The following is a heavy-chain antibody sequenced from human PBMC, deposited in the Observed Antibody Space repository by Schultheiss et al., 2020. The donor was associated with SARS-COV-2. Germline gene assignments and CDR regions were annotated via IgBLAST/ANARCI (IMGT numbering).Heavy chain of an antibody. J-gene: IGHJ5*02. V-gene: IGHV4-4*02. CDR2: IYHSGST. CDR1: GASISSSNW. CDR3: ARGKTYCSGGSCYFWFDP. D-gene: IGHD2-15*01. Sequence: SETLSLTCAVSGASISSSNWWSWVRQPPGKGLEWIGEIYHSGSTNYNPSLRSRVTISVDTSKNQFYLKLSSVTAADTAVYYCARGKTYCSGGSCYFWFDPWGQGTLVTVSS.